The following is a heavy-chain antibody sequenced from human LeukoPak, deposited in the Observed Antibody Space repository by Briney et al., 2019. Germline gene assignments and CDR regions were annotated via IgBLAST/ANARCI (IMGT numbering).Heavy chain of an antibody. J-gene: IGHJ4*02. V-gene: IGHV3-30*03. CDR2: ISNDGRHQ. Sequence: PGKSLRLSCAASGFNFSSNGMHWVRQAPGKGLEWVAVISNDGRHQFYADSVKGRFSISRDNAKNTLYLQMNSLRAEDTAVYYCARGTYYYDSSGYYGDYWGQGTLVTVSS. CDR1: GFNFSSNG. CDR3: ARGTYYYDSSGYYGDY. D-gene: IGHD3-22*01.